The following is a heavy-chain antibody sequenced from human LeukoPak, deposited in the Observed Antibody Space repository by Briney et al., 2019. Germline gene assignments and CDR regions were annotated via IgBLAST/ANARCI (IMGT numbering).Heavy chain of an antibody. J-gene: IGHJ6*02. CDR1: GYTFTSYD. CDR2: MNPNSGNT. CDR3: ARAYDFWSGSYGMDV. D-gene: IGHD3-3*01. V-gene: IGHV1-8*01. Sequence: ASVKVSCRASGYTFTSYDINWVRQATGQGLEWMGWMNPNSGNTGYAQKFQGRVTMTRNTSISTAYMELSSLRSEDTAVYYCARAYDFWSGSYGMDVWGQGTTVTVSS.